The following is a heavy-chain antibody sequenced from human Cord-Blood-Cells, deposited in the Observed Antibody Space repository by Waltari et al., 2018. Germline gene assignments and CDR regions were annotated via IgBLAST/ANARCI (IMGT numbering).Heavy chain of an antibody. CDR3: ARDRCTNGVCYFDY. CDR1: GYTFTSYA. CDR2: INAGNGNT. V-gene: IGHV1-3*01. J-gene: IGHJ4*02. D-gene: IGHD2-8*01. Sequence: QVQLVQSGAEVKKPGASVKVSCKASGYTFTSYAMHWVRQAPGQRLEWMGWINAGNGNTKYSQKLQGRVTITRDTAASTAYMELSSLRSEDTAVYYCARDRCTNGVCYFDYWGQGTLVTVSS.